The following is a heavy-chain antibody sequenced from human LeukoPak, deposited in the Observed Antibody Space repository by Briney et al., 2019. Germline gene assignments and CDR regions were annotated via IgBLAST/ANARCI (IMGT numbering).Heavy chain of an antibody. J-gene: IGHJ4*02. CDR3: ANRYFSEY. CDR2: ISYYGT. V-gene: IGHV3-23*01. CDR1: GFTFSDYA. Sequence: GGSLRLSCAASGFTFSDYAMNWVRQAPGKGLGWVSTISYYGTYYAYSVKGRFIISRDDSKSMLYLQMNSLRAADTAIYFCANRYFSEYWGQGILVTVSS.